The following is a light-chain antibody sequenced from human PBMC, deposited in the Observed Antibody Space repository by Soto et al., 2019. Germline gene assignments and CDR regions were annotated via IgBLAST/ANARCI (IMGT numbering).Light chain of an antibody. Sequence: EIVMTQSPATLSVSPGERGTLSCRASQSVSSNLAWYQQKPGQAPRLLIYAASTRATGIPARFSGSGSGTEFTLTISSLQSEDFAVYYCQQYNNRPPWTFGQGTKVEIK. CDR2: AAS. J-gene: IGKJ1*01. CDR1: QSVSSN. V-gene: IGKV3-15*01. CDR3: QQYNNRPPWT.